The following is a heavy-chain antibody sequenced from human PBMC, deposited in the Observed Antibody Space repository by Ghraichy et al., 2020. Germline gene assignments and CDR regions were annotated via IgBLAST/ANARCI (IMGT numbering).Heavy chain of an antibody. Sequence: GGSLRLSCAASGFTFSSYWMSWVRQAPGKGLEWVANIKQDGSEKYYVDSVKGRFTISRDNAKNSLYLQMNSLRAEDTAVYYCARPPSNYYDSSGYDYFDYWGQGTLVTVSS. CDR3: ARPPSNYYDSSGYDYFDY. CDR2: IKQDGSEK. V-gene: IGHV3-7*01. D-gene: IGHD3-22*01. CDR1: GFTFSSYW. J-gene: IGHJ4*02.